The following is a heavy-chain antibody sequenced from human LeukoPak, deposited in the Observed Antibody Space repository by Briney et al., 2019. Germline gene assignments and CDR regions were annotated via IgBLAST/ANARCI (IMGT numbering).Heavy chain of an antibody. CDR1: GFTFDDFA. J-gene: IGHJ4*02. CDR2: INGNGGST. Sequence: GGSLRLSCAATGFTFDDFAMNWVRQAPGKGLEWVSGINGNGGSTGYADSVKGRFTISRDNAKNSLYLQMNSLRAEDTALYYCARVAVGATFDCWGQGTLVTVSS. D-gene: IGHD1-26*01. CDR3: ARVAVGATFDC. V-gene: IGHV3-20*04.